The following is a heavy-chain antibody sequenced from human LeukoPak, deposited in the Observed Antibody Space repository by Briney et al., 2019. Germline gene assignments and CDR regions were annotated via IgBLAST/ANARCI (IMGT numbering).Heavy chain of an antibody. J-gene: IGHJ4*02. Sequence: GGSLRLSCAVSGITLSNYGMSWARQAPGKGLEWVAGISGSGGSTNYADSVKGRFTISRDNRKNTLYLQMNSLRAEDTAVYFCAKRGVVIRVILVGFHKEAYYFDSWGQGALVTASS. V-gene: IGHV3-23*01. D-gene: IGHD3-22*01. CDR2: ISGSGGST. CDR3: AKRGVVIRVILVGFHKEAYYFDS. CDR1: GITLSNYG.